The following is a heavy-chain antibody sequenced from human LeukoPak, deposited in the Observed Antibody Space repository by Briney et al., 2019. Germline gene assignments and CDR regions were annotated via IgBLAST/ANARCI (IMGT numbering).Heavy chain of an antibody. Sequence: ASVKVSCKAAGYSFTTFHINWVRQAPGQGPEWMGWVNPDTGNTGFARKFQGRVTITQNNSVTTVYMELSSLTSEDTAVYYCARRGLVAGIYDLVYGFDIWGQGTMVTVSS. CDR3: ARRGLVAGIYDLVYGFDI. J-gene: IGHJ3*02. D-gene: IGHD3/OR15-3a*01. CDR2: VNPDTGNT. CDR1: GYSFTTFH. V-gene: IGHV1-8*03.